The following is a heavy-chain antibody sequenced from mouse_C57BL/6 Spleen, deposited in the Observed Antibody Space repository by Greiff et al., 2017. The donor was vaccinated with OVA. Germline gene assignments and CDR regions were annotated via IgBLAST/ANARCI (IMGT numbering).Heavy chain of an antibody. CDR3: ARHGSSYRFAY. CDR1: GYTFTSYD. J-gene: IGHJ3*01. Sequence: VQLVESGPELVKPGASVKLSCKASGYTFTSYDINWVKQRPGQGLEWIGWIYPRDGSTKYNEKFKGKATLTVDTSSSTAYMELHSLTSEDSAVYFCARHGSSYRFAYWGQGTLVTVSA. CDR2: IYPRDGST. D-gene: IGHD1-1*01. V-gene: IGHV1-85*01.